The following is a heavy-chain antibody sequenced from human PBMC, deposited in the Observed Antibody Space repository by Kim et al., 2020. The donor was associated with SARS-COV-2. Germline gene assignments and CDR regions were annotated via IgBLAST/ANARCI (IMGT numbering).Heavy chain of an antibody. J-gene: IGHJ6*02. CDR2: IYYSGST. CDR1: GGSISSYY. D-gene: IGHD6-6*01. CDR3: AGYSSSPDYYYYGMDV. V-gene: IGHV4-59*08. Sequence: SETLSLTCTVSGGSISSYYWSWIRQPPGKGLEWIGYIYYSGSTNYNPSLKSRVTISVDTSKNQFSLKLSSVTAADTAVYYCAGYSSSPDYYYYGMDVWGQGTTVTVSS.